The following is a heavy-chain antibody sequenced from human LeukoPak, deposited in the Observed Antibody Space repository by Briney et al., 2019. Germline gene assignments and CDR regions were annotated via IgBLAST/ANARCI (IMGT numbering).Heavy chain of an antibody. D-gene: IGHD3-10*01. Sequence: PGGSLRLSCAASGFTFSGSAMHWVRQASGKGLEWVGRIRSKANSYATAYAASVKGRFTISRDDSKNTAYLQMNSLKTEDTAVYYCTREGVLWFGELYYYYYYMDVWGKGTTVTISS. V-gene: IGHV3-73*01. CDR2: IRSKANSYAT. J-gene: IGHJ6*03. CDR1: GFTFSGSA. CDR3: TREGVLWFGELYYYYYYMDV.